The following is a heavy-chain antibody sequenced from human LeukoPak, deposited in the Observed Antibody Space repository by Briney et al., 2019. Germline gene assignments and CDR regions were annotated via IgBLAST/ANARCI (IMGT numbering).Heavy chain of an antibody. CDR1: GYTFTDYY. Sequence: ASVKVSCKAPGYTFTDYYIQWVRQAPGQGLEWMGWISAYNGNTNYAQKLQGRVTMSTDTSTSTAYMELRSLRSDDTAVYYCARDSNRRGGSLGYWGQGTLVTVSS. CDR3: ARDSNRRGGSLGY. J-gene: IGHJ4*02. CDR2: ISAYNGNT. D-gene: IGHD2-15*01. V-gene: IGHV1-18*04.